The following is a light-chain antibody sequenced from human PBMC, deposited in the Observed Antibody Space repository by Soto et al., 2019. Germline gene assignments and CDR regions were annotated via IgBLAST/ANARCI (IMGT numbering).Light chain of an antibody. J-gene: IGKJ4*01. CDR1: QAISSY. CDR2: ATS. Sequence: DIQLTQSPSSLSASVGDRVTITCRASQAISSYLAWYQQKPGKVPELLIYATSTLQSRAPSRFSGSGSGTDFPLTISSLQPEDVATYYCHKYNHAPTFGGGTKVEIK. V-gene: IGKV1-27*01. CDR3: HKYNHAPT.